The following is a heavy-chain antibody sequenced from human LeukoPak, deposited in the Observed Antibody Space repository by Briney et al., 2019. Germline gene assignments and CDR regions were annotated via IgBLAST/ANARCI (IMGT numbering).Heavy chain of an antibody. Sequence: GSLRLSCAASGFTFSSYAMHWVRQPPGKGLEWIGEINHSGSTNYNPSLKSRVTISVDTSKNQFSLKLRSVTAAHTAVYDCARGEAWYYGMDVWGQGTTVTVYS. V-gene: IGHV4-34*01. CDR3: ARGEAWYYGMDV. CDR1: GFTFSSYA. J-gene: IGHJ6*02. CDR2: INHSGST.